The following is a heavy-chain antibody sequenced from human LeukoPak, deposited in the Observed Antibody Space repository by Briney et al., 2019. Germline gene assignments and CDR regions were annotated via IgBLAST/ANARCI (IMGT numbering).Heavy chain of an antibody. V-gene: IGHV1-18*01. CDR2: ISAYNGNT. CDR1: GYTFTSFG. CDR3: ARADSSSPPDAFDI. J-gene: IGHJ3*02. Sequence: GASVKVSCKASGYTFTSFGISWVRQAPGQGLEWMGWISAYNGNTNYARKLQGRVTMTTDTSTSPAYMEVRSLRSDDTAVYYCARADSSSPPDAFDIWGQGTMVTVSS. D-gene: IGHD6-13*01.